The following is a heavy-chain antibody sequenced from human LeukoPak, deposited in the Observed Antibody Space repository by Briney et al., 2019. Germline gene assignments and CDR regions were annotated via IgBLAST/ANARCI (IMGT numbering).Heavy chain of an antibody. CDR1: GGSTSSFF. D-gene: IGHD2-21*02. CDR2: IYFSGST. V-gene: IGHV4-59*01. CDR3: ARDGGDWDAFDI. Sequence: SETLSLTCTLSGGSTSSFFWSWIRQPPGKGLEWIGYIYFSGSTNYNPSLKSRVTISVDTSKSQFSLRLTSVTAADTAVYYCARDGGDWDAFDIWGQGTMVTVSS. J-gene: IGHJ3*02.